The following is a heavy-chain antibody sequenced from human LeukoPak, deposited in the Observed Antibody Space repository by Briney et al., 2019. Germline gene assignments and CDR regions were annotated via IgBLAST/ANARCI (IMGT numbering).Heavy chain of an antibody. CDR2: ISSTSSSV. Sequence: GGSLRLSCAASGFIFSDYSMNWVRQAPGGGLDWVSSISSTSSSVYYAGSVKGRFTISRDNAKNSLYLQMNSLRAEDTAVYYCARDLYGDYARRTDYWGQGTLVTVSS. V-gene: IGHV3-21*01. D-gene: IGHD4-17*01. CDR1: GFIFSDYS. CDR3: ARDLYGDYARRTDY. J-gene: IGHJ4*02.